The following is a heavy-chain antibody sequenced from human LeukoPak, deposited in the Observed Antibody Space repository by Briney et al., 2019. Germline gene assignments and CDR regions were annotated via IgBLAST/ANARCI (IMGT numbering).Heavy chain of an antibody. CDR2: ISGSGYST. CDR3: AKEAGYSGYDYPDY. J-gene: IGHJ4*02. CDR1: GFTFSRSA. V-gene: IGHV3-23*01. D-gene: IGHD5-12*01. Sequence: GGSLRLSCAASGFTFSRSAMSWVPQAPGKGLESVSPISGSGYSTCYADSVKGRFTISRDNSKNTLYLQMNSLRAEDTDVYYCAKEAGYSGYDYPDYWGQGTLVTVSS.